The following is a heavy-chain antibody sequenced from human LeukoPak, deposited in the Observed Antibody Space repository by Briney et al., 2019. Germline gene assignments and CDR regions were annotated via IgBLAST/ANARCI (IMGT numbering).Heavy chain of an antibody. Sequence: PGGSLRLSCAASGFTVSSNYMSWVRQAPGKGLEWVSVIYSGGSTLYADSVKGRFTISRDNSKNTLYLQMNSLRAEDTAVYYCAGLGYCSSTSCYDSTLYYYYCMDVWGQGTTVTVSS. D-gene: IGHD2-2*01. J-gene: IGHJ6*02. CDR3: AGLGYCSSTSCYDSTLYYYYCMDV. CDR1: GFTVSSNY. V-gene: IGHV3-66*04. CDR2: IYSGGST.